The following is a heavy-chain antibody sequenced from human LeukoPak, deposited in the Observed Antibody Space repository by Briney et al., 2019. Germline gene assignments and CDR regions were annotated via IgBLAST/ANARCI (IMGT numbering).Heavy chain of an antibody. Sequence: VASVKVSCKASGYTFTSYGISWVRQAPGQGLEWMGWISAYNGNTNYAQKLQGRVTMTTDTSTSTAYMELRSLRSDDTAVYYCARDQIPYFDWLFRVPGTSPDAFDIWGQGTMVTVSS. CDR3: ARDQIPYFDWLFRVPGTSPDAFDI. D-gene: IGHD3-9*01. CDR1: GYTFTSYG. CDR2: ISAYNGNT. V-gene: IGHV1-18*01. J-gene: IGHJ3*02.